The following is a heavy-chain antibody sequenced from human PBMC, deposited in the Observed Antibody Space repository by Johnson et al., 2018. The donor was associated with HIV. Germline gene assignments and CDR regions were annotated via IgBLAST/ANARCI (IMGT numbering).Heavy chain of an antibody. CDR3: ARERRGYSSSGDAFDI. D-gene: IGHD6-13*01. V-gene: IGHV3-74*02. J-gene: IGHJ3*02. CDR2: INNDGRST. Sequence: VQLVESGGGLVQPGGSLRLSCAASGFTFSSYWMHWVRQAPGKGLVWVSRINNDGRSTTYADSVKGRFTISRDNAKNTLYLQMNSLRAEDTAVYYRARERRGYSSSGDAFDIWGQGTMVIVSS. CDR1: GFTFSSYW.